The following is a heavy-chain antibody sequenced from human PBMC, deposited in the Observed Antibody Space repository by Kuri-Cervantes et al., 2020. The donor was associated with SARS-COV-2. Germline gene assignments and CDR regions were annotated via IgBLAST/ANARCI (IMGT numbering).Heavy chain of an antibody. D-gene: IGHD3-22*01. CDR1: GGSISSSSYY. V-gene: IGHV4-39*07. J-gene: IGHJ4*02. Sequence: SETLSLTCTVSGGSISSSSYYWGWIRQPPGKGLEWIGSIYHSGSTYYNPSLKSRVTISVDTSKNQFSLKLSSVTAADTAVYYCARRYYYDSSAGYYFDYWGQGTLVTVSS. CDR3: ARRYYYDSSAGYYFDY. CDR2: IYHSGST.